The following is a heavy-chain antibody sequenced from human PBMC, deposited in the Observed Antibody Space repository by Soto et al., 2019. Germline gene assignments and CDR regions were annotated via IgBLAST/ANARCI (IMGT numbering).Heavy chain of an antibody. Sequence: PSETLSLTCAVSGGSISSSNWWSWVRQPPGKGLGWIGEIYPSGSTNYNPSLKSRVTISVDTSKNQFSLKLSSVTAADTAVYYCARDRSGSYYDAFDIWGQGTMVTVSS. V-gene: IGHV4-4*02. J-gene: IGHJ3*02. D-gene: IGHD1-26*01. CDR1: GGSISSSNW. CDR3: ARDRSGSYYDAFDI. CDR2: IYPSGST.